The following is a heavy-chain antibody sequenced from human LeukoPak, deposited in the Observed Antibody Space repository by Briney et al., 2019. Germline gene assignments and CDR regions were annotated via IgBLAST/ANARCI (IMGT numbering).Heavy chain of an antibody. CDR1: GYTFTGYY. J-gene: IGHJ4*02. CDR3: ATGMGSSGYYLRY. V-gene: IGHV1-2*02. Sequence: GASVKVSCKASGYTFTGYYMHWVRQAPGQGLEWMGWINPNSGGTNYAQKFQGRVTMTRDTSISTAYMELSRLRSDDTAVYYCATGMGSSGYYLRYWGQGTLVTISS. D-gene: IGHD3-22*01. CDR2: INPNSGGT.